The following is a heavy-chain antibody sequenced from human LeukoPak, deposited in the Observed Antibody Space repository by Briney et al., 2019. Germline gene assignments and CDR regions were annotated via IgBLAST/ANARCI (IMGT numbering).Heavy chain of an antibody. CDR3: AELGITMIGGV. CDR2: IRYDGSYK. Sequence: GGSLRLSCAASGFTFGSYGMHWVRQAPGKGLEWVAFIRYDGSYKQYADSVKGRFTISRDNSKNTLYLQMNSLRAEDTAVYYCAELGITMIGGVWGKGTTVTISS. J-gene: IGHJ6*04. CDR1: GFTFGSYG. D-gene: IGHD3-10*02. V-gene: IGHV3-30*02.